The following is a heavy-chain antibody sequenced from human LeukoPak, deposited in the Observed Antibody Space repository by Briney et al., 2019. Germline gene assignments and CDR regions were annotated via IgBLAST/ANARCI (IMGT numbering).Heavy chain of an antibody. D-gene: IGHD2-2*02. J-gene: IGHJ5*02. Sequence: PGGSLRLSCAASAFTFSHYGMHWVRQAPGKGLEWVATIWYDGSNKFYAGSVKGRFTISRDNSKNTLYVQMNSLRAEDTAVYYCARDSFHTSWGQGTLVTVSS. V-gene: IGHV3-33*01. CDR3: ARDSFHTS. CDR1: AFTFSHYG. CDR2: IWYDGSNK.